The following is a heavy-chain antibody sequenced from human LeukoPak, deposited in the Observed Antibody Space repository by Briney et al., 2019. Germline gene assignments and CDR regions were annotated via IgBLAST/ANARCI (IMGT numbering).Heavy chain of an antibody. D-gene: IGHD3-22*01. V-gene: IGHV3-23*01. Sequence: PGGSLRLSCAASGFTFSTYAMSWVRQAPGKGLEWVSAISDSGGSTYYADSVKGWFTISRDNSKNTLYLQMNSLRAEDTAVYYCANHAPQYDSSGYYYVSWGQGTLVTVSS. CDR1: GFTFSTYA. CDR3: ANHAPQYDSSGYYYVS. CDR2: ISDSGGST. J-gene: IGHJ5*02.